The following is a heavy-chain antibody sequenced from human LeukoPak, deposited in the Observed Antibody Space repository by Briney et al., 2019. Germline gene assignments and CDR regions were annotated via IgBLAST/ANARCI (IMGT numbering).Heavy chain of an antibody. CDR3: ARAKPLPLMAHYFDY. J-gene: IGHJ4*02. V-gene: IGHV3-48*03. D-gene: IGHD3-16*02. CDR1: GFTFSSYD. Sequence: AGGSLRLSCAASGFTFSSYDMNWVRQAPGKGLEWVSYISSSGRTKYYADSVKGRFTISRDSAKNSLYLQMNSLRAEDTAIYYCARAKPLPLMAHYFDYWGQGTLLTVSS. CDR2: ISSSGRTK.